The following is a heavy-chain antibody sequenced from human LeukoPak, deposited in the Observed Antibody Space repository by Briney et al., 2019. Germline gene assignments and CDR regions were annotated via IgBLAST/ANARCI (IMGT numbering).Heavy chain of an antibody. V-gene: IGHV4-34*01. D-gene: IGHD5-24*01. CDR1: GGSFSGYY. Sequence: SETLSLTCAVYGGSFSGYYWSWIRQPPGKGLEWIGEINHSGSTNYNPSLKSRVTMSVDTSKDQFSLKLSSVTAADTAVYYCARDHGLCFDYWGQGTLVTVSS. J-gene: IGHJ4*02. CDR3: ARDHGLCFDY. CDR2: INHSGST.